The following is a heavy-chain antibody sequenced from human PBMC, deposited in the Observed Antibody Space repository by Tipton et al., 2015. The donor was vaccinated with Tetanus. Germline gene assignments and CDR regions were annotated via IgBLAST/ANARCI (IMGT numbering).Heavy chain of an antibody. V-gene: IGHV4-61*01. Sequence: TLSLTCTVPGASVRSGWHYWSWIRQPPGKGLEWIGYISDGGRTNYNPSLKSRLTISVDTSKNQFSLTLNSVTAADTAFYYCARGNNDFPKKGPFDYWGQGTLVTVSA. CDR3: ARGNNDFPKKGPFDY. D-gene: IGHD3-3*01. J-gene: IGHJ4*02. CDR1: GASVRSGWHY. CDR2: ISDGGRT.